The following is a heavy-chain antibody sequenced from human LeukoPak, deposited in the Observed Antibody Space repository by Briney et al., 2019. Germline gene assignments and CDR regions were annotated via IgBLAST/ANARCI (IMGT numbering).Heavy chain of an antibody. D-gene: IGHD6-13*01. CDR1: GGSISSGSYY. J-gene: IGHJ5*02. CDR2: IYTSGST. Sequence: PSQTLSLTCTVSGGSISSGSYYWSWIRQPAGKGLEWIGRIYTSGSTNYNPSLKSRVTISVDTSKNQFSLKLSSVTAADTAVYYCAIDAGGYGFDPWGQGTLVTVSS. V-gene: IGHV4-61*02. CDR3: AIDAGGYGFDP.